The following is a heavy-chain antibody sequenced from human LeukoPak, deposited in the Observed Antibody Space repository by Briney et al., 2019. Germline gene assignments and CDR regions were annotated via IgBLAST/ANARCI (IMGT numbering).Heavy chain of an antibody. CDR2: IYSSGNT. V-gene: IGHV4-59*08. Sequence: PSETLSLTCTVFGGSINTYYWSWIRQSPGKGLEFIGYIYSSGNTDYNPSLKSRVVISIDTSKSQFSLKMNSVTAADTAVYYCARRGTPYYYYYMDVWGKGTTVTVSS. J-gene: IGHJ6*03. CDR1: GGSINTYY. D-gene: IGHD3-16*01. CDR3: ARRGTPYYYYYMDV.